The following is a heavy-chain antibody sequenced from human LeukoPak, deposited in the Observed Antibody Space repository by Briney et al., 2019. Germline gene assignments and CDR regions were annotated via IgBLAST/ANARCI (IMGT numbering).Heavy chain of an antibody. CDR3: AREYGDYVEYYFDY. J-gene: IGHJ4*02. Sequence: WVRQAPGKGLEWIGSIYYSGSTYYNPSLKSRVTISVDTSKNQFSLKLSSVTAADTAVYYCAREYGDYVEYYFDYWGQGTLVTVSS. D-gene: IGHD4-17*01. CDR2: IYYSGST. V-gene: IGHV4-39*07.